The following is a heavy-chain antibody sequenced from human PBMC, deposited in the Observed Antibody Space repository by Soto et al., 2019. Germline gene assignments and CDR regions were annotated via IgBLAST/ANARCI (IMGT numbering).Heavy chain of an antibody. Sequence: ASVKVSCKASGYTFTSYAIHWVRQAPGQRLEWMGWINAGNGNTKYSQKFQGRVTITRDTSASTAYMELSSLRSEDTAVYYCARKYDFWSGYFDYWGQGTLVTLSS. CDR3: ARKYDFWSGYFDY. CDR2: INAGNGNT. CDR1: GYTFTSYA. D-gene: IGHD3-3*01. J-gene: IGHJ4*02. V-gene: IGHV1-3*01.